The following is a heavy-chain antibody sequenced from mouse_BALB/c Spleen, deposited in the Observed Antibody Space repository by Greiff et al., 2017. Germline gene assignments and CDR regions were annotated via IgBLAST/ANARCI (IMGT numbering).Heavy chain of an antibody. J-gene: IGHJ2*01. D-gene: IGHD2-4*01. Sequence: EVKLVESGGGLVKPGGSLTLSCAASGFTFSSYAMSWVRQSPEKRLEWVAEISSGGSYTYYPDTVTGRFTISRDNAKNTLYLEMSSLRSEDTAMYDCARRDDYDRGYFDYWGQGTTLTVSS. V-gene: IGHV5-9-4*01. CDR3: ARRDDYDRGYFDY. CDR1: GFTFSSYA. CDR2: ISSGGSYT.